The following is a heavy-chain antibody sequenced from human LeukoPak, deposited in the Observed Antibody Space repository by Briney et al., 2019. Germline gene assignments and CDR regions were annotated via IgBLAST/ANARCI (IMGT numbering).Heavy chain of an antibody. J-gene: IGHJ6*02. V-gene: IGHV3-64D*09. Sequence: PGGSLRLSCSASEFTFSSIPMNWVRQAPGRGLEYDSTLFTATTSYAASVRGRFTTSRDNSKNTLYRQITSLRPEDTAVYYCVKSPSDGLDVWGQGATVIVS. CDR3: VKSPSDGLDV. CDR2: LFTATT. CDR1: EFTFSSIP.